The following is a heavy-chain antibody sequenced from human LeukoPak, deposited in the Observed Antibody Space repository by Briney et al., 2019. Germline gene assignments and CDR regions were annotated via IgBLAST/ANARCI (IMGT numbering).Heavy chain of an antibody. CDR2: VNLNSGNT. V-gene: IGHV1-8*01. CDR1: GHSFSNFD. CDR3: ARGPEVWGFREGDN. D-gene: IGHD3-16*01. Sequence: ASVKVSCKASGHSFSNFDINWVRQATGQGLEWMGWVNLNSGNTGYAARFQGRVTMTRNTPTTTAYMELSSLRPEDTAVYYCARGPEVWGFREGDNWGQGSLVTVYS. J-gene: IGHJ4*02.